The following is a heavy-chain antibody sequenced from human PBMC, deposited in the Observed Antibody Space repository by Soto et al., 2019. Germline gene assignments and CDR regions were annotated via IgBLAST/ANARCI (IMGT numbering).Heavy chain of an antibody. CDR3: ARYKPAATYYMDV. D-gene: IGHD2-2*01. CDR2: ISSSSSTI. CDR1: GFTFSSYS. Sequence: EVQLVESGGGLVQPGGSLRLSCAASGFTFSSYSMNWVRQAPGKGLEWVSYISSSSSTIYYADSVKGRFTISRDNAKNSLYLQMNSLRAEDTAVYYCARYKPAATYYMDVWGKGTTVTVSS. J-gene: IGHJ6*03. V-gene: IGHV3-48*01.